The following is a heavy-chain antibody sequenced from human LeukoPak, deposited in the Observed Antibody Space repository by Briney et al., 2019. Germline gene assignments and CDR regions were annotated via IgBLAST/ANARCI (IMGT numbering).Heavy chain of an antibody. Sequence: SETLSLTCTVSGGSISSSSYYWGWIRQPPGKGLEWIGSIYYSGSTYYNPSLKSRVTISVDTFKNQFSLKLSSVTAADTAVYYCARVWGPSYYYYMDVWGKGTTVTVSS. CDR3: ARVWGPSYYYYMDV. V-gene: IGHV4-39*07. J-gene: IGHJ6*03. CDR1: GGSISSSSYY. D-gene: IGHD7-27*01. CDR2: IYYSGST.